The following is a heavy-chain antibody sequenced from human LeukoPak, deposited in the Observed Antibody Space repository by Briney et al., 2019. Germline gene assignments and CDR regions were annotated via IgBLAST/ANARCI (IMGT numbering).Heavy chain of an antibody. CDR1: GFTFRDHH. V-gene: IGHV3-11*03. CDR3: ARRDGDH. Sequence: GGSLRLSCAVSGFTFRDHHMSWMRQAPGKGLEWVSYISSSSSSTNYADSVKGRFTISRDNAKNSLFLQMNSLRAEDTAVYYCARRDGDHWGRGTLVSVSS. D-gene: IGHD4-17*01. CDR2: ISSSSSST. J-gene: IGHJ4*02.